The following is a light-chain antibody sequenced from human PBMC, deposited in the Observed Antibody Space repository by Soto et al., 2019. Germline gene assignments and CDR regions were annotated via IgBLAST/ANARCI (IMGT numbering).Light chain of an antibody. CDR1: QSVGSY. V-gene: IGKV3-11*01. CDR2: DAS. Sequence: EIVLTQSPATLSLSPGERATLSCRASQSVGSYLAWYQQKPGRAPRLLIYDASNRATGIPARFSGGGSGTDFALTISRLEPEDFAVYYGQQRSNWPWTFGQGTKVEIK. J-gene: IGKJ1*01. CDR3: QQRSNWPWT.